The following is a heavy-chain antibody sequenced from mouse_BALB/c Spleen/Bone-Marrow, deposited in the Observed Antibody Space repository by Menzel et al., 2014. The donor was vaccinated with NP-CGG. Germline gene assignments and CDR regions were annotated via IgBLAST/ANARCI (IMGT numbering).Heavy chain of an antibody. V-gene: IGHV5-12-2*01. Sequence: EVKLVESGGGLVQPGGSLKLSCAASGFTFSSYTMSWVRQTPEKRLEWVTYISNGGVSTYYADAVKGRITISRDNAKNTLYLQMSSLKSEDTAMYYCARDGYDVGGAMDYWGQGTSVTVSS. J-gene: IGHJ4*01. D-gene: IGHD2-2*01. CDR2: ISNGGVST. CDR1: GFTFSSYT. CDR3: ARDGYDVGGAMDY.